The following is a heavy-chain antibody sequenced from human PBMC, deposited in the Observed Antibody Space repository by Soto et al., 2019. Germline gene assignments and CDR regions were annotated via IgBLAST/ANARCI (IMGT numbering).Heavy chain of an antibody. Sequence: GSLRLSCAASGFSSSDYWMSWVRQVPGRGLEWVAHIIQDGRAIYYVDSVRGRFTVSRDSAGNSVFLEMHRLRVEDTAVYYCARGGELSLLPLDYWGLGTLVTVSS. CDR1: GFSSSDYW. D-gene: IGHD2-15*01. J-gene: IGHJ4*02. CDR2: IIQDGRAI. V-gene: IGHV3-7*03. CDR3: ARGGELSLLPLDY.